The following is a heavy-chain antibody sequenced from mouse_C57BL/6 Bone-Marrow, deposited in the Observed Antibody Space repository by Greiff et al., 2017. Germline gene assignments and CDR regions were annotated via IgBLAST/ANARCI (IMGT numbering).Heavy chain of an antibody. CDR3: ARGLRDYYGSSYVGY. Sequence: LQESGAELARPGASVKLSCKASGYTFTSYGISWVKQRTGQGLEWIGEIYPRSGNTYYNEKFKGKATLTADKSSSTAYMELRSLTSEDSAVYFCARGLRDYYGSSYVGYWGQGTTLTVSS. V-gene: IGHV1-81*01. CDR2: IYPRSGNT. CDR1: GYTFTSYG. D-gene: IGHD1-1*01. J-gene: IGHJ2*01.